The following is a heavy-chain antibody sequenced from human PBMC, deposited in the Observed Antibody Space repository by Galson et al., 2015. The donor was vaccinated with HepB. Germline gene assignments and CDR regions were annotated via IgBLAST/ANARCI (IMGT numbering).Heavy chain of an antibody. CDR3: ARHLRGYCSSPSCHSDY. J-gene: IGHJ4*02. V-gene: IGHV4-39*01. Sequence: ETLSLTCTVSGGSISSSSYSWGWIRQPPGKGLEWIGSIYYSGSTYYNPSLKSRVTMSVDTSKNQISLKLSSVTAADMAVYYCARHLRGYCSSPSCHSDYWGQGTLVTVSS. CDR2: IYYSGST. D-gene: IGHD2-2*01. CDR1: GGSISSSSYS.